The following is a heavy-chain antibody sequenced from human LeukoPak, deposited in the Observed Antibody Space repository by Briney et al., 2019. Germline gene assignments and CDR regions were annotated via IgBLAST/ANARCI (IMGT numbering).Heavy chain of an antibody. CDR2: IKQDGSEK. D-gene: IGHD3-3*01. CDR3: ARDNLRFLEWTTSYYFDY. CDR1: GFTFSNAW. J-gene: IGHJ4*02. Sequence: PGGSLRLSCAASGFTFSNAWMSWVRQAPGKGLEWVANIKQDGSEKYYVDSVKGRFTISRDNAKNSLYLQMNSLRAEDTAVYYCARDNLRFLEWTTSYYFDYWGQGTLVTVSS. V-gene: IGHV3-7*01.